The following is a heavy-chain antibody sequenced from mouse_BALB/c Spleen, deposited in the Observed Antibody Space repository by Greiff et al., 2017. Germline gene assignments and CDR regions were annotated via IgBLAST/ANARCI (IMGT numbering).Heavy chain of an antibody. CDR3: ARDRGYDGYAMDD. CDR1: GYSITSGYY. CDR2: ISYDGSN. D-gene: IGHD2-2*01. V-gene: IGHV3-6*02. Sequence: VQLKQSGPGLVKPSQSLSLTCSVTGYSITSGYYWNWIRQFPGNKLEWMGYISYDGSNNYNPSLKNRISITRDTSKNQFFLKLNSVTTEDTATYYCARDRGYDGYAMDDWGQGTSVTVSS. J-gene: IGHJ4*01.